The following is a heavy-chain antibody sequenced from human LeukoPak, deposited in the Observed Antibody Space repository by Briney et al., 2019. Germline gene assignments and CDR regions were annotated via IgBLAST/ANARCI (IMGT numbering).Heavy chain of an antibody. Sequence: GGSLRLSCAASGFTFSSYSMNWVRQAPGKGLEWVSSISSSSSYIYYADSVKGRFTISRGNAKNSLYLQMNSLRAEDTAVYYCARDSHDSSGFDYWGQGTLVTVSS. D-gene: IGHD3-22*01. CDR2: ISSSSSYI. V-gene: IGHV3-21*01. CDR1: GFTFSSYS. CDR3: ARDSHDSSGFDY. J-gene: IGHJ4*02.